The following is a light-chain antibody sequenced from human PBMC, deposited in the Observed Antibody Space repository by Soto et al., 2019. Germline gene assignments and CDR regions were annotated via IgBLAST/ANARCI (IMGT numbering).Light chain of an antibody. CDR1: QTISSW. CDR3: QHYNSYSEA. V-gene: IGKV1-5*03. CDR2: KAS. J-gene: IGKJ1*01. Sequence: DIQMTQSPSTLSGSVGDRVTITCRASQTISSWLAWYQQKPGKAPNLLIYKASTLKSGVPSRFSGSGSGTEFTITISSLQPDDFATYYCQHYNSYSEAFGQGTKLALK.